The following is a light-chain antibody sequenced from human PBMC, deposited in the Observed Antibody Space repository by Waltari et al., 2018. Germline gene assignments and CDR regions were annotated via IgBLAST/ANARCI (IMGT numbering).Light chain of an antibody. CDR2: DAS. V-gene: IGKV3-20*01. CDR3: QQYSYSPNT. Sequence: EIVLTQSPGTLSLSPGETATLSCRASQSVSSSYLAWYQQKPGQAPRLLIFDASNRATGIPDRFSGSGSGTDFTLTISRLEPEDFAVYFCQQYSYSPNTFGQGTKLEI. CDR1: QSVSSSY. J-gene: IGKJ2*01.